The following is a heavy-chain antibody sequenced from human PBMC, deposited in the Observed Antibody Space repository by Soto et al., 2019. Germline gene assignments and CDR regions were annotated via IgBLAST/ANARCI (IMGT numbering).Heavy chain of an antibody. D-gene: IGHD5-12*01. J-gene: IGHJ4*02. V-gene: IGHV3-30-3*01. CDR2: ISYDGSNK. Sequence: GGSLRLSCAASGFTFSSYAMHWVRQAPGKGLEWVAVISYDGSNKYYADSVKGRFTISRDNSKNTLYLQMNSLRAEDTAVYYCARGRGIVATSTCGYWGQGTLVTVSS. CDR3: ARGRGIVATSTCGY. CDR1: GFTFSSYA.